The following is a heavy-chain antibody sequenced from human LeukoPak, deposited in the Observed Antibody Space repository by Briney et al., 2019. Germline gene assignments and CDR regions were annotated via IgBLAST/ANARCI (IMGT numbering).Heavy chain of an antibody. CDR3: ARGRYSGREGWFDP. CDR1: GGSISSGGYS. Sequence: SETLSLTCAVSGGSISSGGYSWSWIRQPPGKGLEWIGYIYHSGSTYYNPSLKSRVTISVDRSKNQFPLKLSSVTAADTAVYYCARGRYSGREGWFDPWGQGTLVTVSS. D-gene: IGHD3-10*01. J-gene: IGHJ5*02. CDR2: IYHSGST. V-gene: IGHV4-30-2*01.